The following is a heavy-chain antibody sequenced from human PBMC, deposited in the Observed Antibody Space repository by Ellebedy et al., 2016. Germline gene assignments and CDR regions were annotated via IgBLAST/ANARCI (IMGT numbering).Heavy chain of an antibody. Sequence: SETLSLXXTVSGGSISSSSYYWGWIRQPPGKGLEWIGYIYYSGSTNYNPSLKSRVTISVDTSKNQFSLKLSSVTAADTAVYYCARDRTTGWFNPWGQGTLVTVSS. V-gene: IGHV4-61*01. CDR1: GGSISSSSYY. CDR2: IYYSGST. D-gene: IGHD1-7*01. CDR3: ARDRTTGWFNP. J-gene: IGHJ5*02.